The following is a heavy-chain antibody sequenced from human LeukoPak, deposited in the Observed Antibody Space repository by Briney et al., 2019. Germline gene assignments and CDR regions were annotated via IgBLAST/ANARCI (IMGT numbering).Heavy chain of an antibody. CDR3: AKGPPYGNFDWAAFDI. CDR1: GFTFSSYA. D-gene: IGHD3-9*01. CDR2: ISSSGGST. J-gene: IGHJ3*02. V-gene: IGHV3-23*01. Sequence: PGGSLRLSCAASGFTFSSYAMSWVRQAPGKGLEWVSAISSSGGSTYYADSVKGRFTISRDNSKNTLYLQMNSLRAEDTAVYYCAKGPPYGNFDWAAFDIWGQGTMVTVSS.